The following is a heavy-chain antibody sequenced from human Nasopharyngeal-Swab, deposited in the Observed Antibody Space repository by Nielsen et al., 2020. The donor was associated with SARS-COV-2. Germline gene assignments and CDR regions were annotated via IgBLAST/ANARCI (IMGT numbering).Heavy chain of an antibody. CDR1: EFTMSRMG. V-gene: IGHV3-48*02. Sequence: GESLKISCAASEFTMSRMGMHWVRQAPGKGLEWVAYISSSSSTSYYADSVKGRFTISRDNPKNSLYLQMNSLRDEETALYYCSRDVAIVGATLENWGQGTLVTVSS. J-gene: IGHJ4*02. CDR2: ISSSSSTS. D-gene: IGHD1-26*01. CDR3: SRDVAIVGATLEN.